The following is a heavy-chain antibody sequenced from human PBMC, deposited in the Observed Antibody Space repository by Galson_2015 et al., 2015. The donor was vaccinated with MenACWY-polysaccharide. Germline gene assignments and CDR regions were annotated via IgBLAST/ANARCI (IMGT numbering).Heavy chain of an antibody. CDR2: ITSTSSYI. CDR3: ARGGGRFPENYYFDY. V-gene: IGHV3-21*01. Sequence: SLRLSCAASGFTFSSYSMNWVRQPPGKGLEWVSSITSTSSYIYYADSVKGRFTISRDNAKNSLYLQMNSLSAEDTAVYYCARGGGRFPENYYFDYWGQGTLVTVSS. D-gene: IGHD3-16*01. J-gene: IGHJ4*02. CDR1: GFTFSSYS.